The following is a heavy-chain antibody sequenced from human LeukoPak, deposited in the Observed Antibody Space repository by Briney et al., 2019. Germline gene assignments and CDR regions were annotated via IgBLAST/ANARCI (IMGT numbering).Heavy chain of an antibody. CDR3: ARGGRIAVAGKGLGY. J-gene: IGHJ4*02. Sequence: GASVKVSCKASGYTFTGYYMHWVRQAPGQGLEWMGWINPNSGGTNYAQKFQGRVTMPRDTSISTAYMELSRLRSDDTAVYYCARGGRIAVAGKGLGYWGQGTLVTVSS. D-gene: IGHD6-19*01. CDR2: INPNSGGT. CDR1: GYTFTGYY. V-gene: IGHV1-2*02.